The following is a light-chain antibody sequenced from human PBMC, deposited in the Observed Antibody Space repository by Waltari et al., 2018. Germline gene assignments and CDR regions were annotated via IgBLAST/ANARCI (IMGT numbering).Light chain of an antibody. CDR3: QQGNSYPLT. J-gene: IGKJ4*01. CDR2: YTN. Sequence: DIQMSQSPSSLSASVGDRVTITCRASQDISNYLNWYQLKPGKAPNLLIYYTNTLASGVPSRFTGSGSETEFTLTISSLQPEDFATYSCQQGNSYPLTFGGGTKVEIK. CDR1: QDISNY. V-gene: IGKV1-17*01.